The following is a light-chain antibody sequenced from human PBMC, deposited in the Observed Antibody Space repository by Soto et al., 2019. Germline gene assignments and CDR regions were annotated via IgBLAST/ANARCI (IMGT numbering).Light chain of an antibody. CDR3: QQYDNWPPLT. V-gene: IGKV3-15*01. J-gene: IGKJ1*01. CDR1: QSVKKN. CDR2: SAT. Sequence: EVVMTQSPATLSVSPGDRATLSCRASQSVKKNLAWYRQTLGQAPRLLVYSATTRAAGVPPRCSGSGSGTEFNLAISSLQSEDSAEYYYQQYDNWPPLTFGQGTKVES.